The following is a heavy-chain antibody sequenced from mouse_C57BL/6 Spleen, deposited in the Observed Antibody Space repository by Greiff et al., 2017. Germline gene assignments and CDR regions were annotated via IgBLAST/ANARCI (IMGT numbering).Heavy chain of an antibody. CDR3: AFYYGSTKGFAY. D-gene: IGHD1-1*01. CDR2: IHPSASDT. J-gene: IGHJ3*01. V-gene: IGHV1-74*01. CDR1: GYTFTSYW. Sequence: QVQLQQPGAELVKPGASVKVSCKASGYTFTSYWMHWVKQRPGQGLEWIGRIHPSASDTNYNQKFEGKATLTVDKSSSTAYMQLSSLTSEDSAVYYCAFYYGSTKGFAYWGQGTLVTVSA.